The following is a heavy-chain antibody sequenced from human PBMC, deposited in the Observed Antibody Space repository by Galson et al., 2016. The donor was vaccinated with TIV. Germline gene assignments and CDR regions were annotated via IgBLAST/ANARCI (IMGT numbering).Heavy chain of an antibody. CDR2: IYHSGMT. D-gene: IGHD3-22*01. Sequence: EPLSLTCGVSGYSINSGYYWGWIRQPPGKGLEWIGSIYHSGMTYYNPSLESRVTISVDTSKNRFSLRLNSVTAADTAVYYCARDRSTYYFDSSGYSPFDYWGQGTLATVSS. J-gene: IGHJ4*02. CDR1: GYSINSGYY. V-gene: IGHV4-38-2*02. CDR3: ARDRSTYYFDSSGYSPFDY.